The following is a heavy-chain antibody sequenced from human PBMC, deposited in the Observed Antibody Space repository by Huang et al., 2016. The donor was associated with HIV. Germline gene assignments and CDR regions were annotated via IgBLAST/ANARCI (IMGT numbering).Heavy chain of an antibody. CDR2: LRPGFDSP. CDR3: ARGSLEYSVSSSLDY. J-gene: IGHJ4*02. CDR1: GGPSRSYS. D-gene: IGHD4-4*01. V-gene: IGHV1-69*13. Sequence: QVQLLQSGAEVKKPGSSVKVSCKASGGPSRSYSIAWVRQAPGQGLGWMASLRPGFDSPNYAQKVQGRVRVTADESTSTVYMELRDLRPDDTAVYFCARGSLEYSVSSSLDYWGQGTHVTVSS.